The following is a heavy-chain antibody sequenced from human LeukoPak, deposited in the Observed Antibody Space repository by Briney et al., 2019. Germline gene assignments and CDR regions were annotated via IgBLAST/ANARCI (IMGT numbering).Heavy chain of an antibody. CDR1: RFSFSSYA. J-gene: IGHJ4*02. CDR3: LIPAMNY. V-gene: IGHV3-23*01. CDR2: ISGRGDRT. D-gene: IGHD2-2*01. Sequence: GGSLRLSCEVSRFSFSSYAMTWFRQAPGKGLEWVSAISGRGDRTSYADSVKGRVTISRDNSKNTLYLQMNSLGVEDTAIYYPLIPAMNYWGQGTLVIVSS.